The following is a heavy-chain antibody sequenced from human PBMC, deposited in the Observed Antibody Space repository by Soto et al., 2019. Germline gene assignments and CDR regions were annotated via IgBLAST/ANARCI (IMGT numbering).Heavy chain of an antibody. Sequence: ASVEVSCRTSWYIFTSDDTARGRKAQGQGLEWMGWMNPANGNTGYAQKFQGRVTMTRDTSITTAYMDLSSLRSADTAAYSCASGPGEWDGASYYWGHRNRGTVSS. V-gene: IGHV1-8*01. CDR3: ASGPGEWDGASYY. D-gene: IGHD1-26*01. J-gene: IGHJ4*01. CDR1: WYIFTSDD. CDR2: MNPANGNT.